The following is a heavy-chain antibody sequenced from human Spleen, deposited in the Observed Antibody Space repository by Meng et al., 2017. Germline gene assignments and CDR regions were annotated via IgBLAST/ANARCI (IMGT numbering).Heavy chain of an antibody. V-gene: IGHV3-23*01. D-gene: IGHD1-26*01. CDR3: AKQWELGDY. J-gene: IGHJ4*02. Sequence: GESLKISCAASGFTFSSYAMSWVRQAPGKGLEWVSAISGSGGSTYYADSVKGRFTISRDNSKNTLYLQMNSLRAEDTAVYYCAKQWELGDYWGQGTLVTVSS. CDR1: GFTFSSYA. CDR2: ISGSGGST.